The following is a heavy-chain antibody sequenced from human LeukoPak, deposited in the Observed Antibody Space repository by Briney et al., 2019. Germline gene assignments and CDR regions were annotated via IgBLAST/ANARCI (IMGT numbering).Heavy chain of an antibody. J-gene: IGHJ4*02. CDR2: ISPISTYI. Sequence: GGSLRLSCAASGLSFSSYDMNWVRQAPGKGLEWVSSISPISTYIFYADSLKGRFTISRDNAKNSVYLEMNSLRAEDTAVYYCARLRFGKIGSYYFEYWGQGTLVIVSS. D-gene: IGHD3-10*01. CDR3: ARLRFGKIGSYYFEY. CDR1: GLSFSSYD. V-gene: IGHV3-21*01.